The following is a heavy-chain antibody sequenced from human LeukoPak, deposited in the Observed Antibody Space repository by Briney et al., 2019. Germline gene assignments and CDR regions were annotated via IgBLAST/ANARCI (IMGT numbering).Heavy chain of an antibody. Sequence: GGSLRLSCAASGFTFSSYWMHWVRQAPGKGLVWVSRINSDGSSTSYADSVKGRFTIPRDNAKNTLYLQMNSLRAEDTAVYYCARGEPFVGLAFHGGRGFDYWGQGTLVTVSS. J-gene: IGHJ4*02. V-gene: IGHV3-74*01. CDR1: GFTFSSYW. D-gene: IGHD3-10*01. CDR3: ARGEPFVGLAFHGGRGFDY. CDR2: INSDGSST.